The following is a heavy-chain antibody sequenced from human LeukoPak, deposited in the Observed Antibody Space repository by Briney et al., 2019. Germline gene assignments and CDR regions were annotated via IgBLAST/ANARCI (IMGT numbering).Heavy chain of an antibody. V-gene: IGHV3-21*01. CDR2: ISSSSSYI. J-gene: IGHJ6*02. CDR3: AREGGSVVVPAEGMDV. D-gene: IGHD2-2*01. Sequence: PSETLSLTCTVSGGSISSYYWSWIRQPPGKGLEWVSSISSSSSYIYYADSVKGRFTISRDNAKNSLYLQMNSLRAEDTAVYYCAREGGSVVVPAEGMDVWGQGTTVTVSS. CDR1: GGSISSYY.